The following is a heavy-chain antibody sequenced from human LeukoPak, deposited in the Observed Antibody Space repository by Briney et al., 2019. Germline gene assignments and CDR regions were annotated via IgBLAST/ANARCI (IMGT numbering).Heavy chain of an antibody. CDR1: GGSFSGYY. V-gene: IGHV4-34*01. D-gene: IGHD3-9*01. J-gene: IGHJ4*02. Sequence: PSETLSLTCAVYGGSFSGYYWSWIRQPPGKGLEWIGEINHSGSTNYNPSLKSRVTISVDTSKNQFSLKLSSVTAADTAVYYCARAEFDWLLAGYFDYWGQGTLVTVSS. CDR2: INHSGST. CDR3: ARAEFDWLLAGYFDY.